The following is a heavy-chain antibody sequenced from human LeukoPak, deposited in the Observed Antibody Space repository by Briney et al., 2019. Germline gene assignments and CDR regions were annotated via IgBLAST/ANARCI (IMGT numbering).Heavy chain of an antibody. D-gene: IGHD1-26*01. CDR3: TRRGAGSRENFDY. Sequence: GGSLRLSCAASGFTFSGSAMHWVRQASGKGLEWVGRIRNNANNYATAYAASVKGRFTISRDDSKNTAYLQIHSLKIEDTAVYYCTRRGAGSRENFDYWGQGTLVTVSS. CDR2: IRNNANNYAT. V-gene: IGHV3-73*01. J-gene: IGHJ4*02. CDR1: GFTFSGSA.